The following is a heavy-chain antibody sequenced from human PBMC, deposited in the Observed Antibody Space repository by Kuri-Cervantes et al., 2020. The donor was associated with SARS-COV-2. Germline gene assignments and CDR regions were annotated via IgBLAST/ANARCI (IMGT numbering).Heavy chain of an antibody. CDR1: GGTFSSYA. J-gene: IGHJ3*02. CDR3: ARGGLVPAASDAFGI. Sequence: ASVKVSCKASGGTFSSYAISWVRQAPGQGLEWMGIINPSGGSTSYAQKFQGRVTMTRDTSTSTVYMQLSSLRSEDTAVYYCARGGLVPAASDAFGIWGQGTMVTVSS. CDR2: INPSGGST. D-gene: IGHD2-2*01. V-gene: IGHV1-46*03.